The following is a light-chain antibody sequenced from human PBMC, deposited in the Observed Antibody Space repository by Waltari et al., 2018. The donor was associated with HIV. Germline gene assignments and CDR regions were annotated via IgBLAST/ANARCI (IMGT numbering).Light chain of an antibody. Sequence: DIVMIQYPDSLTVSLGERATINCKSSQSILYSANNKNYLTWYQQKPGQTPRLLIYWASSRGSVVPDRFSGRGAETDFTLTSCSLRAEDVAVYDCQQYYRTPWTFGQGTKVEIK. CDR1: QSILYSANNKNY. CDR2: WAS. CDR3: QQYYRTPWT. J-gene: IGKJ1*01. V-gene: IGKV4-1*01.